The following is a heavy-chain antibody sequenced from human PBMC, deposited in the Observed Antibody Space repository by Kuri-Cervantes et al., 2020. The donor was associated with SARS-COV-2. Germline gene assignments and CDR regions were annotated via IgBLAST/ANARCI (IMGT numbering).Heavy chain of an antibody. CDR1: GFTFSSYS. D-gene: IGHD3/OR15-3a*01. CDR3: ARDWAGTEGFDAFDI. CDR2: ISSSSSYI. V-gene: IGHV3-21*01. Sequence: LSLTCAASGFTFSSYSMNWVRQAPGKGLEWVSSISSSSSYIYYADSVKGRFTISRDNAKNSLYLQMNSLRAEDTAVYYCARDWAGTEGFDAFDIRGQGTMVTVSS. J-gene: IGHJ3*02.